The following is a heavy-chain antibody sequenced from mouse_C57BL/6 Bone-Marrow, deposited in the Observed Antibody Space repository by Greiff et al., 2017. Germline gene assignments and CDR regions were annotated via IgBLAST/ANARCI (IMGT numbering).Heavy chain of an antibody. J-gene: IGHJ3*01. Sequence: VKLVESGPGLVQPSQSLSITCTVSGFSLTSYGVHWVRQSPGKGLEWLGVIWSGGSTDYNAAFISRLSISKSQVFFKMNSLQADDTAIYYCAGGITTVVPFAYWGQGTLVTVSA. CDR1: GFSLTSYG. D-gene: IGHD1-1*01. CDR2: IWSGGST. V-gene: IGHV2-2*01. CDR3: AGGITTVVPFAY.